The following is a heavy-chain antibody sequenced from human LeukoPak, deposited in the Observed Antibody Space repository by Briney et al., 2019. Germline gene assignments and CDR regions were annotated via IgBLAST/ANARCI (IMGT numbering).Heavy chain of an antibody. V-gene: IGHV4-34*01. Sequence: PSETLSLTCAVYGGSFSGYYWSWIRQPPGKGLEWIGEINHSGSTNYNPSLKSRVTISVDTSKNQFSLKLSSVTAADTAVYYCARRPGGWRGATIGGYYYYGMDVWGQGTTVTVSS. CDR2: INHSGST. J-gene: IGHJ6*02. CDR3: ARRPGGWRGATIGGYYYYGMDV. D-gene: IGHD1-26*01. CDR1: GGSFSGYY.